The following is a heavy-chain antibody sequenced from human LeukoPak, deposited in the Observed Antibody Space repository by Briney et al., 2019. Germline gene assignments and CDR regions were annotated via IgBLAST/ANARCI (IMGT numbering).Heavy chain of an antibody. CDR1: GXTFSSYG. D-gene: IGHD2-21*02. J-gene: IGHJ4*02. Sequence: GGSLRLSCAASGXTFSSYGMHWVRQAPGKGLEWVAVISYDGSNKYYADSVKGRFTISRDNSKETLNLQMNSLRAEDTAIYYCGKVWEAYCGGDCFSPFDYWGQGTLVTVSS. CDR2: ISYDGSNK. V-gene: IGHV3-30*18. CDR3: GKVWEAYCGGDCFSPFDY.